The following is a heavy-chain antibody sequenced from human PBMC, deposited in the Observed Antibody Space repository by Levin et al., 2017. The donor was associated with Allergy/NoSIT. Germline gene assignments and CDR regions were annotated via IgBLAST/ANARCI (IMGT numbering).Heavy chain of an antibody. J-gene: IGHJ4*02. D-gene: IGHD3-10*01. V-gene: IGHV4-34*01. CDR3: ARERRSGRYYNVDDY. CDR2: INHSGST. CDR1: GGSFSGYY. Sequence: SETLSLTCAVYGGSFSGYYWSWIRQPPGKGLEWIGEINHSGSTNYNPSLKSRVTISVDTSKNQFSLKLSSVTAADTAVYYCARERRSGRYYNVDDYWGQGTLVTVSS.